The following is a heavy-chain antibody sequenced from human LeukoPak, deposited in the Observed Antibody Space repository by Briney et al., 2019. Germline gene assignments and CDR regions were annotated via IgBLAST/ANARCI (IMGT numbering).Heavy chain of an antibody. Sequence: GASVKVSCKASGGTFSNHAISWVRQAPGQGLEWMGGIIPIFGTANYAQKFQGRVTITADKSTSTAYMELSSLRSEDTAVYYCARGSGSSHAFDYWGQGTLVTVSS. CDR1: GGTFSNHA. D-gene: IGHD1-26*01. CDR2: IIPIFGTA. V-gene: IGHV1-69*06. J-gene: IGHJ4*02. CDR3: ARGSGSSHAFDY.